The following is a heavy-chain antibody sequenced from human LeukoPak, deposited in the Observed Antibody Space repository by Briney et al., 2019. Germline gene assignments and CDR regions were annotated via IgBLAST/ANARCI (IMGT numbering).Heavy chain of an antibody. J-gene: IGHJ3*02. D-gene: IGHD3-22*01. V-gene: IGHV4-34*01. Sequence: PSETLSLTCAVYGGSFSGYYWGWIRQPPGKGLEWIGEINHSGSTNYNPSLKSRVTISVDTSKNQFSLKLSSVTAADTAVYYCARGRITMIRRGAFDIWGQGTMVTVSS. CDR2: INHSGST. CDR3: ARGRITMIRRGAFDI. CDR1: GGSFSGYY.